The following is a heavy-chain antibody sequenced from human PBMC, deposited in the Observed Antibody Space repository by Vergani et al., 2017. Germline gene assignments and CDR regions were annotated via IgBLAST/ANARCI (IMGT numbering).Heavy chain of an antibody. CDR1: GDSISGGDYY. Sequence: QVQLQESGPGQVKPSQTLSLACSVSGDSISGGDYYWGWIRQSPGKGLEWIGYIYYTGNKYYSPSLRSRLSMSVDTSKNQFSLTLNSVTAADTAVYYCAKQIYEFWNGYSYYYHYYMDVWGKGTTVTVSS. J-gene: IGHJ6*03. D-gene: IGHD3/OR15-3a*01. CDR3: AKQIYEFWNGYSYYYHYYMDV. CDR2: IYYTGNK. V-gene: IGHV4-30-4*08.